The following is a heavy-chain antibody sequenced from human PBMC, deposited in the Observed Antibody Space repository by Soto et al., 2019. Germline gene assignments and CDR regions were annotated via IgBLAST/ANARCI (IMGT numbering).Heavy chain of an antibody. V-gene: IGHV1-69*06. J-gene: IGHJ5*02. D-gene: IGHD4-4*01. CDR3: ARDQYSPRGFDP. CDR1: GGTFSSYA. CDR2: IIPIFGTA. Sequence: SVKVSCKASGGTFSSYAISWVRQAPGQGLEWMGGIIPIFGTANYAQKFQGRVTITADKSTSTAYMELSSLTAADTAVYYCARDQYSPRGFDPWGQGTLVTVSS.